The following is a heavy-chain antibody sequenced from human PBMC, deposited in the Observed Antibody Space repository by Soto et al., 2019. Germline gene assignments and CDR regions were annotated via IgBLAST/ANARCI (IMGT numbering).Heavy chain of an antibody. Sequence: EVQLLESGGGLVQPGGSLRLSCAASGFTFRSYAMSWVRQAPGKGLEWVSGISGNGDSTYYADSVKGRFTISRDNSKNLLYLQKNRLRGEDTAVKYCGKGRITMVRGGLRGNDYWGQGTLVTVSS. CDR3: GKGRITMVRGGLRGNDY. CDR1: GFTFRSYA. D-gene: IGHD3-10*01. J-gene: IGHJ4*02. CDR2: ISGNGDST. V-gene: IGHV3-23*01.